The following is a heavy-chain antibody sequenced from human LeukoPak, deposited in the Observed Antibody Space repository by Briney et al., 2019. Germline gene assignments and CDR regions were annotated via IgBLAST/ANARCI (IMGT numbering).Heavy chain of an antibody. V-gene: IGHV3-64*01. CDR3: ARGTTPSLRYFDWTPLDY. Sequence: GGSLRLSCAASGFTFSSYAMHWVRQAPGKGLEYVSAISSNGGSTYYANSVKGRFTISRDNSKNTLYLQMGSLRAEDMAVYYCARGTTPSLRYFDWTPLDYWGQGALVTVSS. J-gene: IGHJ4*02. CDR1: GFTFSSYA. D-gene: IGHD3-9*01. CDR2: ISSNGGST.